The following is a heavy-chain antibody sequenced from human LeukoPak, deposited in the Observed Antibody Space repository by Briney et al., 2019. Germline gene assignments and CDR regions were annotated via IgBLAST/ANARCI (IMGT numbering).Heavy chain of an antibody. Sequence: PGGSLRLSCAASGFTFSSYAMSSVRPAPGKGLEWVSAISGSGGSTYYADSLKGRFTISRDNSKNALYLQMNSLRAEDTAVYYCAKVWSGSPPTDYWGQGTLVTVSS. V-gene: IGHV3-23*01. CDR3: AKVWSGSPPTDY. CDR1: GFTFSSYA. J-gene: IGHJ4*02. D-gene: IGHD3-3*01. CDR2: ISGSGGST.